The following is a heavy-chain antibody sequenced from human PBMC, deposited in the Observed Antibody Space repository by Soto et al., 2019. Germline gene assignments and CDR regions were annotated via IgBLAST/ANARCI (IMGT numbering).Heavy chain of an antibody. D-gene: IGHD2-15*01. Sequence: SETLSLTCTVSGGSISSSSYYWGWIRQPPGKGLEWIGSIYYSGSTYYNPSLKSRVTISVDTSKNQFSLNLSSVTAADTAVYYCARSLFCSGGSCPTDYYSYYYRDVGGKGTTVTVSS. V-gene: IGHV4-39*01. CDR1: GGSISSSSYY. CDR2: IYYSGST. CDR3: ARSLFCSGGSCPTDYYSYYYRDV. J-gene: IGHJ6*03.